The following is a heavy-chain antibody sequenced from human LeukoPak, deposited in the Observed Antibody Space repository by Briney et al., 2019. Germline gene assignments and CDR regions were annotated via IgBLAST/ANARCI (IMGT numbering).Heavy chain of an antibody. Sequence: GGSLRLSCAASGFTVSSNYMSWARQAPGKGLEWVSVIYSGGSTYYADSVKGRFTISRDNSKNTLYLEMNSLRAEDTAVYYCASVTGSGWDFDYWGQGTLVTVSS. CDR1: GFTVSSNY. D-gene: IGHD6-19*01. CDR2: IYSGGST. V-gene: IGHV3-53*01. J-gene: IGHJ4*02. CDR3: ASVTGSGWDFDY.